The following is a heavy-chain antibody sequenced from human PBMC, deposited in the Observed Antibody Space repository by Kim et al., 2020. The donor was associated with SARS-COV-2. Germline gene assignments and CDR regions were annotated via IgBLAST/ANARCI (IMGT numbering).Heavy chain of an antibody. Sequence: GGSLRLSCAASGFTFSSYAMHWVRQAPGKGLEWVAVISYDGSNKYYADSVKGRFTISRDNSKNTLYLQMNSLRAEDTAVYYCARDRGLYDSSGYYYVLCPDYWGQGTLVTVSS. CDR3: ARDRGLYDSSGYYYVLCPDY. CDR1: GFTFSSYA. D-gene: IGHD3-22*01. J-gene: IGHJ4*02. CDR2: ISYDGSNK. V-gene: IGHV3-30*04.